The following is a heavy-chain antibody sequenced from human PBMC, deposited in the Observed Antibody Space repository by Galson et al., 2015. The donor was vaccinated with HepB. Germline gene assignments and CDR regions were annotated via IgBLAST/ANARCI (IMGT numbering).Heavy chain of an antibody. J-gene: IGHJ4*02. CDR3: ARQLWFGEFPLGY. Sequence: ETLSLTCTVSGGSFSSSSYYWGWIRQPPGKGLEWIGTIYYSGSTYYNPSLKSRVTISVDTSKNQFSLRLTSVTAADTAVYYCARQLWFGEFPLGYWGQGTLVTVSS. V-gene: IGHV4-39*01. CDR1: GGSFSSSSYY. CDR2: IYYSGST. D-gene: IGHD3-10*01.